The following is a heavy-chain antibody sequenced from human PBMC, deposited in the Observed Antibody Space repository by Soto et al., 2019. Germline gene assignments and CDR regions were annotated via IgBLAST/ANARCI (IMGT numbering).Heavy chain of an antibody. Sequence: SETLSLTCAVSGGSISSGGYSWSWIRQPPGKGLEWIGYIYHSGSTYYNPSLKSRVTISVDRSKNQFSPKLSSVTAADTAVYYCARDRVVVVPAAFREYYYYGMDVWGQGTTVTVSS. CDR1: GGSISSGGYS. V-gene: IGHV4-30-2*01. CDR3: ARDRVVVVPAAFREYYYYGMDV. D-gene: IGHD2-2*01. J-gene: IGHJ6*02. CDR2: IYHSGST.